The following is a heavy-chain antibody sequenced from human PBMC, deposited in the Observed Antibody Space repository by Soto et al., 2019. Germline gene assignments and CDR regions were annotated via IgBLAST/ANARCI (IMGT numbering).Heavy chain of an antibody. CDR2: IYHAGST. V-gene: IGHV4-4*02. D-gene: IGHD1-26*01. CDR3: ARGPPIVGNTTPLDS. J-gene: IGHJ4*02. Sequence: QVQLQESGPRLVKPSGTLSLTCTVSGWSITNCIWWCWVRLPRVEGLEWIWDIYHAGSTKYNPSLERRVTMSVDTSNNQFALTLTSVTAADTAVYFCARGPPIVGNTTPLDSWGQGTLVTV. CDR1: GWSITNCIW.